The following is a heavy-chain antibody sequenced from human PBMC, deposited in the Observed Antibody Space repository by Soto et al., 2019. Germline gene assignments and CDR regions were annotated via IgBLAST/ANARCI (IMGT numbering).Heavy chain of an antibody. D-gene: IGHD2-2*02. CDR2: IDPSDSYT. J-gene: IGHJ5*02. CDR3: ARHTFQYYWFDA. Sequence: GESLKISCKGSGYTFTIYCITWVRQMPGKGLEWMGRIDPSDSYTNYSPSFQGHVTISADKSIRTAYLKWSSLKASDTAMYYCARHTFQYYWFDAWGQGPMVTV. CDR1: GYTFTIYC. V-gene: IGHV5-10-1*01.